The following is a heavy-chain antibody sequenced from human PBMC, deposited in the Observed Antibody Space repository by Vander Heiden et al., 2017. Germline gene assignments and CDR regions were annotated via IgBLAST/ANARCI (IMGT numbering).Heavy chain of an antibody. Sequence: QVQLQESGPGLVKPSETLSLTCTVSAGSINSYYWSWIRQPPGKGLEWIGYIYYTGRTSYNPSLKSRVTMSLDTSKNQFSLKLSSVTAADTAVYYCARSIAHYDRFDYWGQGTLVTVSS. V-gene: IGHV4-59*01. CDR2: IYYTGRT. CDR3: ARSIAHYDRFDY. CDR1: AGSINSYY. D-gene: IGHD3-22*01. J-gene: IGHJ4*02.